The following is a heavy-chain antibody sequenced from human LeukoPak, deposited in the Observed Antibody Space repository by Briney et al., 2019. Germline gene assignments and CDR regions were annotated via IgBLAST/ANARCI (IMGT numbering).Heavy chain of an antibody. V-gene: IGHV3-9*03. CDR3: AKSGSYSSPYYFNY. J-gene: IGHJ4*02. Sequence: PGGTLRLSCAASGFTFSSYGMSWVREAPGKGLEWVSGVTWNSGDIDYADSVKGRFTISRDNAKNSLYLQMNNLRTDDMALYYCAKSGSYSSPYYFNYWGQGTLVTVSS. CDR2: VTWNSGDI. CDR1: GFTFSSYG. D-gene: IGHD3-10*01.